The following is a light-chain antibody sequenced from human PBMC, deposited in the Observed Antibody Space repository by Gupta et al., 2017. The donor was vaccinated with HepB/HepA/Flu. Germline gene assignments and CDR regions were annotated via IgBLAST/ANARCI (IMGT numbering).Light chain of an antibody. CDR1: RSVNSNY. Sequence: EIVLTQSPGTLSLSAGERATLSCRASRSVNSNYLAWYQQKPGKAPRLFIYGAFSRATGIPDRFSGGGSGTDFTRTISRREPEDSAVYYCHQYGSSPWTFGQGTKVEIK. CDR3: HQYGSSPWT. V-gene: IGKV3-20*01. J-gene: IGKJ1*01. CDR2: GAF.